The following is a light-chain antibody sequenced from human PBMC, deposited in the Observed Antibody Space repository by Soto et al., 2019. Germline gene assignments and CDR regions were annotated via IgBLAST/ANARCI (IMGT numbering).Light chain of an antibody. CDR1: QSISSAH. CDR2: GAS. Sequence: EVMLTQSPGTLSLSPGERGTLSCRASQSISSAHLVWYQQKPGQAPRLLIYGASSRATGIPDRFSGSGSGTDFTLTISRLEPEDFAVYYCQHYDGSPLCFGGGTKVELK. CDR3: QHYDGSPLC. V-gene: IGKV3-20*01. J-gene: IGKJ4*01.